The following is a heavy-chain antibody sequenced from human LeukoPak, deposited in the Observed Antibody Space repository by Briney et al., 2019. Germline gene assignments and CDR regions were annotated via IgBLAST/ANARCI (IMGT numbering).Heavy chain of an antibody. V-gene: IGHV3-21*01. D-gene: IGHD3-10*01. Sequence: PGGSLRLSCAASGFTFSSYSMNWVRQAPGKGLEWVSSISSSSSYIYYAHSVKGRFTISRDNAKNSLYLQMNSLRAEDTAVYYCAREVRGFDYWGQGTLVTVSS. CDR1: GFTFSSYS. CDR2: ISSSSSYI. J-gene: IGHJ4*02. CDR3: AREVRGFDY.